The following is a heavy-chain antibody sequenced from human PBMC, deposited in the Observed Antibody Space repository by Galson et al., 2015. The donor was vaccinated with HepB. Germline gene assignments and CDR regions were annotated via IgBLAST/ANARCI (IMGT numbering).Heavy chain of an antibody. V-gene: IGHV4-61*01. Sequence: SETLSLTCTVSGGSVSSGSYYWSWIRQPPGKGLEWIGYIYYSGSTNYNPSLKSRVTISVDTSKNQFSLKLSSVTAADTAVYYCARAAREWELAYFDYWGQGTLVTVSS. CDR2: IYYSGST. CDR3: ARAAREWELAYFDY. J-gene: IGHJ4*02. D-gene: IGHD1-26*01. CDR1: GGSVSSGSYY.